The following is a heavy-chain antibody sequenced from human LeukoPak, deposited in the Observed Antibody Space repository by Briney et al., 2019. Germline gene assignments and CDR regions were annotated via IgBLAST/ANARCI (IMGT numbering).Heavy chain of an antibody. CDR1: RGTFSSYA. CDR3: ARVGYCSGGSCMVLDY. J-gene: IGHJ4*02. Sequence: ASVKVSCKASRGTFSSYAISWVRQAPGQRLEWMGWINAGNGNTKYSQKFQGRVTITRDTSASTAYMELSSLRSEDTAVYYCARVGYCSGGSCMVLDYWGQGTLVTVSS. CDR2: INAGNGNT. V-gene: IGHV1-3*01. D-gene: IGHD2-15*01.